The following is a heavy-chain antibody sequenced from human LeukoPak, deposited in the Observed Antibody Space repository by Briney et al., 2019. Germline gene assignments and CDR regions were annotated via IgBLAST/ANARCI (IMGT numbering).Heavy chain of an antibody. CDR1: VGTFSSYA. V-gene: IGHV1-69*06. CDR2: IIPIFGTA. Sequence: SVKVSCKASVGTFSSYAISWVRQAPGQGLERMGGIIPIFGTANYAQKFQGRVTITADKSTSTAYMELSSLRSEDTAVYYCASGYDILTGYQFDYWGQGTLVTVSS. CDR3: ASGYDILTGYQFDY. D-gene: IGHD3-9*01. J-gene: IGHJ4*02.